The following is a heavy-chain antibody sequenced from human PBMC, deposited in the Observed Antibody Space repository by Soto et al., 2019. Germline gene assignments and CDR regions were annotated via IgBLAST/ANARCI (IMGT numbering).Heavy chain of an antibody. D-gene: IGHD3-10*01. Sequence: QLVESGGGVVQPGRSLRLSCAASGFTFSRDAMHWVRQAPGKGLEWVAFIWNDGSNEYYADSVKGRAIISRDNSENTVYLQMISLRGEDTAVYFCVRDAADSGYAFDIWGQGTMVIVSS. J-gene: IGHJ3*02. CDR2: IWNDGSNE. CDR3: VRDAADSGYAFDI. CDR1: GFTFSRDA. V-gene: IGHV3-33*01.